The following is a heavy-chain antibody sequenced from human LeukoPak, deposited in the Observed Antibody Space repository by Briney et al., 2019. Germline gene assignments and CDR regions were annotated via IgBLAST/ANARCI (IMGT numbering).Heavy chain of an antibody. CDR2: IKQDGSER. D-gene: IGHD3-3*01. Sequence: GGSLRLSSAGSGFTFSSYWMSWVRQAPGKGLEWVGNIKQDGSERYYVDSVKGRFTISRDNAKNSLYLQMNSLRAEDTAVYYCASPTIFGVVIYYWGQGTLVTVSS. V-gene: IGHV3-7*01. J-gene: IGHJ4*02. CDR1: GFTFSSYW. CDR3: ASPTIFGVVIYY.